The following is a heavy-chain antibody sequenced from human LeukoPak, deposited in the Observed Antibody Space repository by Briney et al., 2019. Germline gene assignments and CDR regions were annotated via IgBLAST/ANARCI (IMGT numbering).Heavy chain of an antibody. CDR2: IYHSGST. Sequence: PSETLSLTCAVSGYSISSGYYWGWIRQPPGKGLEWIVSIYHSGSTYYNPSLKGRVTISVDTSKNQFSLKLSSVTAADTAVYYCASDYYDSSGYYWYFDLWGRGTLVTVSS. CDR1: GYSISSGYY. V-gene: IGHV4-38-2*01. CDR3: ASDYYDSSGYYWYFDL. D-gene: IGHD3-22*01. J-gene: IGHJ2*01.